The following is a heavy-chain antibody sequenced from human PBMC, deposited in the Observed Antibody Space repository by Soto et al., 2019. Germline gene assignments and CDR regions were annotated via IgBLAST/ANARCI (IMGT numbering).Heavy chain of an antibody. D-gene: IGHD1-26*01. CDR1: GFTFSDHY. CDR2: IRKKADSYTT. Sequence: GGSLRLSCAASGFTFSDHYMDWVRQAPGKGPEWVGRIRKKADSYTTEYAASVKGRFTISRDDSKNSLYLEMNSLKTEDTAVYYCSRDRASSSVSDYYGMDVWGQGTTVTVSS. CDR3: SRDRASSSVSDYYGMDV. J-gene: IGHJ6*02. V-gene: IGHV3-72*01.